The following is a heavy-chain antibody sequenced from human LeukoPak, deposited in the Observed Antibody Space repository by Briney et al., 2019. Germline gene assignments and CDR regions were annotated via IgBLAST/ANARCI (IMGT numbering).Heavy chain of an antibody. J-gene: IGHJ4*02. Sequence: PGGSLRLSCAASGFTFSSYAMGWVRQAPGKGLEWVSAISGSGGSTYYADSVKGRFTIPRDNSKNTLYLQMNSLRAEDTAVYYCAKEVAPTTVTTAIDYWGQGTLVTVSS. D-gene: IGHD4-17*01. CDR1: GFTFSSYA. CDR2: ISGSGGST. CDR3: AKEVAPTTVTTAIDY. V-gene: IGHV3-23*01.